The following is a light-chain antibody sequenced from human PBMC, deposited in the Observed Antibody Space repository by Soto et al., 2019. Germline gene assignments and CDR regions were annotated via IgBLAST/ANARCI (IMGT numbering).Light chain of an antibody. CDR1: QALSNY. J-gene: IGKJ4*01. Sequence: DIQLTQSPSVLSASVGDTVTITCRASQALSNYLARYQQKPGKAPDLLIYSASTLQSGVPSRFSGSGSETEFSLTIRALQPEYFATYYCQQLSRYPLTFGGGTKVDIK. V-gene: IGKV1-9*01. CDR3: QQLSRYPLT. CDR2: SAS.